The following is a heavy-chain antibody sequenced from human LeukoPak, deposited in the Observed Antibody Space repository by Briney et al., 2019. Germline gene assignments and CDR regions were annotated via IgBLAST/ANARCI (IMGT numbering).Heavy chain of an antibody. CDR2: IIPMFGTA. CDR3: ARGSGETGGYYYVY. D-gene: IGHD3-22*01. CDR1: GGSFSRYA. J-gene: IGHJ4*02. V-gene: IGHV1-69*01. Sequence: SVKVSCKASGGSFSRYAISWVRQAPGQGLEWMGGIIPMFGTANYAQKFQGRVTITADESTRRAYMELRTLRSEDTAIYYCARGSGETGGYYYVYWGRGTPVTVSS.